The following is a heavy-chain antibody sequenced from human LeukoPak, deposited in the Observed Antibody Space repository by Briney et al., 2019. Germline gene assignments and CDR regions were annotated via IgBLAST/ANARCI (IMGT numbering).Heavy chain of an antibody. CDR3: ARVTGGRYCSGGSCYQDAFDI. CDR2: IYTSGST. CDR1: GGSISSYY. J-gene: IGHJ3*02. V-gene: IGHV4-4*07. Sequence: SETLSLTCTVSGGSISSYYWSWIRQPAGKGLEWIGRIYTSGSTNYNPSLKSRVTMSVDTSKNQFSLKLSSVTAADTAVYYCARVTGGRYCSGGSCYQDAFDIWGQGTMVTVSS. D-gene: IGHD2-15*01.